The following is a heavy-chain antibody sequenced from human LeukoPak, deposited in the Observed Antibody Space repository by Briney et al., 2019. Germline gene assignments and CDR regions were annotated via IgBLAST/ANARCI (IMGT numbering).Heavy chain of an antibody. D-gene: IGHD3-9*01. V-gene: IGHV3-48*01. CDR2: VSSSRTTI. Sequence: GGSLRLSCAASGFIFSSYAMSWVRQAPGKGLEWVSYVSSSRTTIYYADSVKGRFTISRDDAKSSLYLQMNSLRAEDTALYYCARMSTGYYDDYWGQGTLVAVSS. J-gene: IGHJ4*02. CDR3: ARMSTGYYDDY. CDR1: GFIFSSYA.